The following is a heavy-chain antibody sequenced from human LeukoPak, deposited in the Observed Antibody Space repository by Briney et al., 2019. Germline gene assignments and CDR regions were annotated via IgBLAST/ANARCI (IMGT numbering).Heavy chain of an antibody. D-gene: IGHD2-21*01. V-gene: IGHV3-21*01. CDR3: ARSTLIAPRVAFDF. J-gene: IGHJ3*01. CDR2: ISSRSSYI. Sequence: GGSLRLSCAASGFTFSTYSMNWVRQAPGKGLEWVSSISSRSSYIYYTNSVKGRFTISRDNAKNLLFLQMNSLRAEDTAVYYCARSTLIAPRVAFDFWGQGTMVSVSS. CDR1: GFTFSTYS.